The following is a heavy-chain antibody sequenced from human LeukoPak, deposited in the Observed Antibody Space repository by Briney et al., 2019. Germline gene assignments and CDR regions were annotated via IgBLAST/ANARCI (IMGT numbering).Heavy chain of an antibody. J-gene: IGHJ6*03. CDR3: ARDGPYGSGSPYYYYYYMDV. CDR2: IYSGGST. V-gene: IGHV3-53*01. CDR1: GFTVSSNY. Sequence: PGGSLRLSCAASGFTVSSNYMSWVRQAPGKGLEWVSVIYSGGSTYYAGSVKGRFTISRDNSKNTLYLQMNSLRAEDTAVYYCARDGPYGSGSPYYYYYYMDVWGKGTTVTVSS. D-gene: IGHD3-10*01.